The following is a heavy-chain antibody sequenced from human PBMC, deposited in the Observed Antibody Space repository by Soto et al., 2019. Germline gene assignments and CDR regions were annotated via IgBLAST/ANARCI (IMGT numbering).Heavy chain of an antibody. Sequence: QVQLQESGPGLVKPSQTLSLTCAVSGGFITSGDYYWSWIRQPPGKGLEWIGHIYNSGSTYNNPSLKSXXSXSXXTSNNQFSLNLSSMTAADTAVYYCARGPSGDKVDCWGQGILVTVSS. J-gene: IGHJ4*02. D-gene: IGHD7-27*01. CDR2: IYNSGST. V-gene: IGHV4-30-4*01. CDR3: ARGPSGDKVDC. CDR1: GGFITSGDYY.